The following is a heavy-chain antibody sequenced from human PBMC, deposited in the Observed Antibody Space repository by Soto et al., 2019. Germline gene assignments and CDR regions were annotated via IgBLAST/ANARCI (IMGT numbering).Heavy chain of an antibody. Sequence: QITLKESGPTLGKPTQTLTLTCTFSGFSLSTSGVGVGWIRQPPGKALEWLALIYWDDDKRYSPSLKSRLTITKDTSKNQVVLTMTNMDPVDTATYYCAHSLIPNWGSRGAFDSWGQGTLVTVSS. J-gene: IGHJ4*02. D-gene: IGHD7-27*01. CDR1: GFSLSTSGVG. V-gene: IGHV2-5*02. CDR3: AHSLIPNWGSRGAFDS. CDR2: IYWDDDK.